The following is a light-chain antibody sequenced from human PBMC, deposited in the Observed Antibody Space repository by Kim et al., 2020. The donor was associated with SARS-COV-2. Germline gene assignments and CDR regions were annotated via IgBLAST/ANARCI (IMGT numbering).Light chain of an antibody. J-gene: IGKJ4*01. CDR1: QSVSSSC. V-gene: IGKV3-20*01. CDR3: QQYGSSPRLT. Sequence: EIVLTQSPGTLSLSPGERATLSCRASQSVSSSCLAWYQQKPGQAPRLLIYGASSRATGIPDRFSGSGSGTDFTLTISRLEPEDFAVYYCQQYGSSPRLTFGGGTKVDIK. CDR2: GAS.